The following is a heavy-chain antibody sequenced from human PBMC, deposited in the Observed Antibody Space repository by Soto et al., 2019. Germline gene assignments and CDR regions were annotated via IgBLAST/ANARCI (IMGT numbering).Heavy chain of an antibody. Sequence: PSETLSLTCGVSGGSLSGATYSWSWIRQPPGKGLEWIGEINHSGSTNYSPSLKSRVTISVDTSKNQFSLKLSSVTAADTAVYYCARGYSGYDFPFDYWGQGTLVTVSS. CDR2: INHSGST. CDR1: GGSLSGATYS. V-gene: IGHV4-34*01. J-gene: IGHJ4*02. CDR3: ARGYSGYDFPFDY. D-gene: IGHD5-12*01.